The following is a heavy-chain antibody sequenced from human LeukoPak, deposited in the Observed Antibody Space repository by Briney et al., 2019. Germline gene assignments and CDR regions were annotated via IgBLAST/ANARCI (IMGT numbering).Heavy chain of an antibody. J-gene: IGHJ4*02. CDR2: LRDDGSNK. D-gene: IGHD3-16*01. CDR1: GFSLSVNG. V-gene: IGHV3-30*02. Sequence: AGGSLRLSCAASGFSLSVNGMYWVRQAPGKGLEWVAFLRDDGSNKYYADSVRGRFNISRDISRNTLNLQMNSLRAEDTALYYCAKGLSEWGNLDYWGQGTLVTVSS. CDR3: AKGLSEWGNLDY.